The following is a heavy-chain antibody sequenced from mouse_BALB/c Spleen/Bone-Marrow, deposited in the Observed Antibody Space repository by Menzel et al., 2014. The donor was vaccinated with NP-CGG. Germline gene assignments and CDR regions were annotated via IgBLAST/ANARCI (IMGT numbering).Heavy chain of an antibody. CDR2: ISSGGGST. V-gene: IGHV5-12-1*01. Sequence: EVQVVESRGGLVKPGGSLKLSCAASGFAFSSYDMSWVRQTPEKRLEWVAYISSGGGSTYYPDTVKGRFTISRDNAKNTLYLQMSSLKSEDTAMYYCARHEDGYYDAMDYWGQGTSVTVSS. D-gene: IGHD2-3*01. J-gene: IGHJ4*01. CDR3: ARHEDGYYDAMDY. CDR1: GFAFSSYD.